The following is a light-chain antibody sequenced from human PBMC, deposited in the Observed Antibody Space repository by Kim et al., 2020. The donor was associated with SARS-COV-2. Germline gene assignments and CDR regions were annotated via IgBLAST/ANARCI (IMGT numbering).Light chain of an antibody. Sequence: AYVGDRVTITCRASHSISSWLAWYQQKPGKAPKLLIYKASSLESGVPSRFSGSGSGTEFTLTISSLQPDDFATYYCQQYNSYSPYTFGQGTKLEIK. CDR1: HSISSW. J-gene: IGKJ2*01. V-gene: IGKV1-5*03. CDR2: KAS. CDR3: QQYNSYSPYT.